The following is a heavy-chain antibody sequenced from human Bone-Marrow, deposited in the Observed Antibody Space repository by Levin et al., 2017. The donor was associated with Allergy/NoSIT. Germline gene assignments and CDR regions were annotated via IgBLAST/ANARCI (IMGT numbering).Heavy chain of an antibody. CDR1: GDSITSDSYY. CDR3: ATPGGVVAPS. CDR2: IYYSGST. J-gene: IGHJ5*02. Sequence: SSETLSLTCTVSGDSITSDSYYWGWVRQPPGKGLEWIASIYYSGSTYYNPSLKSRATISVDTSKNQFSLNLNFVTAADTAVYYCATPGGVVAPSWGQGTLVTVSS. D-gene: IGHD2-8*02. V-gene: IGHV4-39*01.